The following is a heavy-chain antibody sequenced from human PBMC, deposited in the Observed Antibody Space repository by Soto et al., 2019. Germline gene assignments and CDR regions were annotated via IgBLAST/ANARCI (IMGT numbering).Heavy chain of an antibody. CDR2: IFYLGSS. D-gene: IGHD4-17*01. CDR3: ARHAGDDYGVHFDY. V-gene: IGHV4-39*07. J-gene: IGHJ4*02. CDR1: GDSIISSDFY. Sequence: SETLSLTCTVSGDSIISSDFYWGWVRQPPGKGLEWIGSIFYLGSSYYNPSLKSRVTISVDTSKNQFSLKLSSVTAADTAVYYCARHAGDDYGVHFDYWGQGTLVTVSS.